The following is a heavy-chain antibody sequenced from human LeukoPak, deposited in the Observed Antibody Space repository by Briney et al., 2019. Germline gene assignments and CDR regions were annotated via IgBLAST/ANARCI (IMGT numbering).Heavy chain of an antibody. Sequence: GGSLRLSCAASGFTFSNAWMNWVRQAPGKGLEWVGRIKSKTAGGTTDYAAPVEGRFIISRDDSKNTLYLQMNSLKTEDTAVYYCTTDYGDYVFRSDCWGQGTLVTVSS. CDR3: TTDYGDYVFRSDC. J-gene: IGHJ4*02. D-gene: IGHD4-17*01. CDR2: IKSKTAGGTT. CDR1: GFTFSNAW. V-gene: IGHV3-15*01.